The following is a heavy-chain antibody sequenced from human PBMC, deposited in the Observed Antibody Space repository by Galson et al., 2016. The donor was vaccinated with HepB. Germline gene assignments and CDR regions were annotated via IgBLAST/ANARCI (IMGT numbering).Heavy chain of an antibody. CDR3: ARNRLGWSLLEAIDS. CDR1: GFTFSSYA. V-gene: IGHV3-23*01. CDR2: ISASGDTT. D-gene: IGHD2-15*01. Sequence: SLRLSCAASGFTFSSYAMTWVRQAPGKGLEWVSTISASGDTTYYADSVKGRFTISRDNAKNTLYLQMNSLRAEDTAVYYCARNRLGWSLLEAIDSWGQGTLVTVSS. J-gene: IGHJ4*02.